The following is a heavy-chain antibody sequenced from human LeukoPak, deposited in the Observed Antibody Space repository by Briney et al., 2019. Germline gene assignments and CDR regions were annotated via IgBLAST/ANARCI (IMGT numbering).Heavy chain of an antibody. Sequence: GGSLRLSCAASGFTFSSYWMHWVRQAPGKGLVWVSRINSDGSSTSYADSVKGRFTISRDNAKNTLYLQMNSLRAEDTAVYYCARLVAAAYYGMDVWGQGTTVTVSS. V-gene: IGHV3-74*01. J-gene: IGHJ6*02. CDR1: GFTFSSYW. D-gene: IGHD6-13*01. CDR2: INSDGSST. CDR3: ARLVAAAYYGMDV.